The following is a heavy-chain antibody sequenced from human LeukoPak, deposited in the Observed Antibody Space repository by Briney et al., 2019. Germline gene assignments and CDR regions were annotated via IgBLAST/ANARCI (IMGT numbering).Heavy chain of an antibody. V-gene: IGHV4-59*01. CDR3: ARGSSGYYW. J-gene: IGHJ4*02. CDR2: IYYSGST. D-gene: IGHD3-22*01. CDR1: GGSISSYY. Sequence: SETLSLTCTVSGGSISSYYWSWTRQPPGKGLEWIGYIYYSGSTNYNPSLKSRVTISVDTSKNQFSLKLSSVTAADTAVYYCARGSSGYYWWGQGTLVTVSS.